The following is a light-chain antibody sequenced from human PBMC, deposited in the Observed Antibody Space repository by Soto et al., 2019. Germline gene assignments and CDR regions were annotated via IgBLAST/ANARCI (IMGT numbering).Light chain of an antibody. CDR1: QSVRSK. J-gene: IGKJ2*01. CDR3: QQYDNWPAMYT. CDR2: GAS. V-gene: IGKV3-15*01. Sequence: EIVMTQSPATLSVSPGERATLSYRASQSVRSKLAWYQQKLGQAPRLLIYGASTRATGIPARFSGSGSGTEFTLTISSLQSEDFAVYYCQQYDNWPAMYTFGRGTKLEIK.